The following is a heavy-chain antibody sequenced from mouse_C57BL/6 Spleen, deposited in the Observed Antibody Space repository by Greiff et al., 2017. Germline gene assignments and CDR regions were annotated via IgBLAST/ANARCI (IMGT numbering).Heavy chain of an antibody. V-gene: IGHV1-52*01. J-gene: IGHJ4*01. CDR3: ARGSITTVVAPPYYAMDY. Sequence: QVQLQQPGAELVRPGSSVKLSCKASGYTFTSYWMHWVKQRPIQGLEWIGNIDPSDSETHYNQKFKDKATLTVDKSSSTAYMQLSSLTSEDSAVYYCARGSITTVVAPPYYAMDYWGQGTSVTVSS. CDR1: GYTFTSYW. CDR2: IDPSDSET. D-gene: IGHD1-1*01.